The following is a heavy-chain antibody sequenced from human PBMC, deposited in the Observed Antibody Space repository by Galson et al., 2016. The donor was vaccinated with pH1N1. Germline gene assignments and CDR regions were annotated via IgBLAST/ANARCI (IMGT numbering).Heavy chain of an antibody. J-gene: IGHJ4*02. D-gene: IGHD6-13*01. CDR3: VRAIGGAASY. CDR1: GFTFSTYA. CDR2: IYSGGSST. V-gene: IGHV3-23*03. Sequence: SLRLSCAASGFTFSTYAMSWVRQAPGKGLEWVSVIYSGGSSTYYADSVKGRFTISRDNSKNTLYLQMNSLRAEDTGVYYCVRAIGGAASYWGQGTLVTVSS.